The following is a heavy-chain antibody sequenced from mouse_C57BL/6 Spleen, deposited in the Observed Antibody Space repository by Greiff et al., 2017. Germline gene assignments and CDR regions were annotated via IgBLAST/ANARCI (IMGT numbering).Heavy chain of an antibody. CDR3: TRSDLGVYSMDY. V-gene: IGHV1-15*01. J-gene: IGHJ4*01. CDR2: IDPETGGT. Sequence: VQLQQSGAELVRPGASVTLSCKASGYTFPDYDMHWVKQTPVHGLEWIGAIDPETGGTAYNQKFKGKAILTADNSSSTAYMELRSLTSEDSSVYYCTRSDLGVYSMDYWGQGTSVTVSS. CDR1: GYTFPDYD.